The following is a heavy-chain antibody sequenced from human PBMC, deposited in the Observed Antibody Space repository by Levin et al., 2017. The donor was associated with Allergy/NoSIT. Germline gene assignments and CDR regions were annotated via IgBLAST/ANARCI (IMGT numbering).Heavy chain of an antibody. J-gene: IGHJ4*02. CDR1: GGSFITSSYF. CDR2: IYYSGTT. D-gene: IGHD3-10*01. Sequence: TASETLSLTCTVSGGSFITSSYFWAWIRQPPGTGLEWLGSIYYSGTTYYNPSLKSRLTISIDTSTNQFSLKLRSVTAADTAVYYCARHTALLWFEELVFDSWGQGNLVAVSS. CDR3: ARHTALLWFEELVFDS. V-gene: IGHV4-39*01.